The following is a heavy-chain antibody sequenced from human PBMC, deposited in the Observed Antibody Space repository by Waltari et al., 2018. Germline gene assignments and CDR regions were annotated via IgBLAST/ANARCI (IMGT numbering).Heavy chain of an antibody. Sequence: QVQLVESGGGVVQPGRSLRLSCAASGFPFSSYAMTWVRQAPGKGLEWVAVISYDGSNKYYADSVKGRFTISRDNSKNTLYLQMNSLRAEDTAVYYCAREDYDSRLGYWGQGTLVTVSS. CDR3: AREDYDSRLGY. V-gene: IGHV3-30-3*01. CDR1: GFPFSSYA. CDR2: ISYDGSNK. J-gene: IGHJ4*02. D-gene: IGHD3-22*01.